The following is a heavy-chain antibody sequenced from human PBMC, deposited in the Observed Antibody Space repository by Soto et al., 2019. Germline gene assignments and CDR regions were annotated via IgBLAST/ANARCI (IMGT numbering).Heavy chain of an antibody. CDR3: ARGSGYYNWDDY. J-gene: IGHJ4*02. Sequence: QVQLVQSGAEVKKPGASVKVSCKASGYTFTSYAMHWVRQAPGQRLEWMGWINAGNGNTKYSQKFQGRVTITRDTSASTGYMELSSLRSEDTAVYYCARGSGYYNWDDYWGQGTLVTVSS. V-gene: IGHV1-3*01. CDR1: GYTFTSYA. D-gene: IGHD3-22*01. CDR2: INAGNGNT.